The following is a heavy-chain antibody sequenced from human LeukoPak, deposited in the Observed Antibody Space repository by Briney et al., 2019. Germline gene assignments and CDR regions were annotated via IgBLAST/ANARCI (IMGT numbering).Heavy chain of an antibody. J-gene: IGHJ4*02. D-gene: IGHD2-15*01. CDR3: VQGWRDN. Sequence: PGGSLRLSCAASGFTFSNYWMSWVRQAPGKGLEWVANINQDSSEKYYVVSVKGRFTISRDNAKNSLYLQLNTLRPEDTAVYYCVQGWRDNWGQGTLVTVSS. CDR2: INQDSSEK. V-gene: IGHV3-7*01. CDR1: GFTFSNYW.